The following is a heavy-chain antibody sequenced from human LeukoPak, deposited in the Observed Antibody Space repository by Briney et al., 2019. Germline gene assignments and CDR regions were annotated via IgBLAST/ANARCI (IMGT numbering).Heavy chain of an antibody. CDR1: GFTVSNIY. V-gene: IGHV3-53*01. J-gene: IGHJ4*02. CDR2: IYTGGST. D-gene: IGHD3-10*01. Sequence: GGSLRLPCEVSGFTVSNIYMSWVRQAPGKGLEWVSIIYTGGSTYYADSVKGRFTISRDNSKNTLYLQLNSLRAEDTAVYYCARHRSEAAFDLWGQGTLVTVSS. CDR3: ARHRSEAAFDL.